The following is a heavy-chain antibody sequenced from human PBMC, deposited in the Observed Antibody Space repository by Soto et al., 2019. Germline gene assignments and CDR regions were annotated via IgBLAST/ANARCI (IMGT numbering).Heavy chain of an antibody. V-gene: IGHV1-8*01. CDR1: GYTFTSYD. CDR3: ARVVTDDYYYYYMDV. CDR2: MNPNSGNT. Sequence: QVQLVQSGAEVKKPGASVKVSRKASGYTFTSYDINWVRQATGQGLECMGWMNPNSGNTGYAQQFQGRVTMTRNTSINTAYMELSSLRSEDTAVYYCARVVTDDYYYYYMDVWGKGTTVTVSS. J-gene: IGHJ6*03. D-gene: IGHD3-22*01.